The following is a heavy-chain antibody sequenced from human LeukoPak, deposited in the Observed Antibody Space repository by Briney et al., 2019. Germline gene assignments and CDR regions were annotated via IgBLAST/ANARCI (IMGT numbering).Heavy chain of an antibody. J-gene: IGHJ5*02. CDR3: ARERVRYCSSTSCYKGKYNWFDP. CDR1: GYTFTSNG. V-gene: IGHV1-18*01. Sequence: RASVTLSCTASGYTFTSNGISWVRQAPGQGLEWMGWIGGYNGNTNYAQKLQGRVTMTTDTSTSTAYMELRSLRSDDTAVYYCARERVRYCSSTSCYKGKYNWFDPWGQGTLVTVSS. D-gene: IGHD2-2*02. CDR2: IGGYNGNT.